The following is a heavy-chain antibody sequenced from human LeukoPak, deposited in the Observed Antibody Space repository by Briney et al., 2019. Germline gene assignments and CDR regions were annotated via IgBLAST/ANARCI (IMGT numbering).Heavy chain of an antibody. J-gene: IGHJ4*02. CDR3: ARSPSGELDY. CDR2: INPDNGGT. D-gene: IGHD1-26*01. CDR1: GYTFTSYY. Sequence: GASVKVCCKTSGYTFTSYYIHWVRQAPGQGLDYMGWINPDNGGTNYAQNFQGRVIMTRDTSISTAYMQLSRLTSDDTAVYYCARSPSGELDYWGRGTLVSVSS. V-gene: IGHV1-2*02.